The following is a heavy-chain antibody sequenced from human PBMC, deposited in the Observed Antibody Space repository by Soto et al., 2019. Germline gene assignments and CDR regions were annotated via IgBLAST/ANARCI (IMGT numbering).Heavy chain of an antibody. CDR1: EFTFSSYA. CDR3: AKLGLNTRYYFDY. CDR2: ISGSGGST. D-gene: IGHD3-16*01. V-gene: IGHV3-23*01. J-gene: IGHJ4*02. Sequence: GGSLRLSCAASEFTFSSYAMSWVRQAPGKGLEWVSAISGSGGSTYYADSVKGRFTISRDNSKNTLYLQMNSLRAEDTAVYYCAKLGLNTRYYFDYWGQGTLVTVSS.